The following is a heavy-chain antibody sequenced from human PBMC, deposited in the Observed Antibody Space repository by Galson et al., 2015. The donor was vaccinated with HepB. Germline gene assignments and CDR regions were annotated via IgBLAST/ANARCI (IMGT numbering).Heavy chain of an antibody. D-gene: IGHD4-17*01. CDR3: AKDPLPVYGDYHSDAAFDI. CDR1: GFTFSSYA. J-gene: IGHJ3*02. Sequence: SLRLSCAAPGFTFSSYAMSWVRQAPGKGLEWVSAISGSGGSTYYADSVKGRFTISRDNSKNTLYLQMNSLRAEDTAVYYCAKDPLPVYGDYHSDAAFDIWGQGTMVTVSS. V-gene: IGHV3-23*01. CDR2: ISGSGGST.